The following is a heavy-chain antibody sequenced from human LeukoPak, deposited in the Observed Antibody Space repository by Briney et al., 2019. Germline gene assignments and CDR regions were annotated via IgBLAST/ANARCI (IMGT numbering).Heavy chain of an antibody. CDR3: ARQYMTSAPFDY. CDR2: IYPADSDT. V-gene: IGHV5-51*01. Sequence: GESLKISCSGSGYSFPIYWIGWVRQMPGKGLEWMGIIYPADSDTRYSPSFQGQVTISADKSISTAYLQWSSLKASDTAMYYCARQYMTSAPFDYWGRGTQVTVSS. CDR1: GYSFPIYW. J-gene: IGHJ4*02. D-gene: IGHD3-16*01.